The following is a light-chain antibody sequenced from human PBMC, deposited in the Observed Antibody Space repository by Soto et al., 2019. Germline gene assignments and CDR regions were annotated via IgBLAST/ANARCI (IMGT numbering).Light chain of an antibody. V-gene: IGKV3D-15*01. CDR2: GAS. CDR1: QSVSTN. CDR3: QQYGNSPT. Sequence: EIVMTQSPATLSVSPGETATLSCRASQSVSTNFAWYQLKPGQAPRLLIYGASTRATGIPARFSGSGSGTDFTLTITSLQSEDFAVYYSQQYGNSPTVGQGTKVDSK. J-gene: IGKJ1*01.